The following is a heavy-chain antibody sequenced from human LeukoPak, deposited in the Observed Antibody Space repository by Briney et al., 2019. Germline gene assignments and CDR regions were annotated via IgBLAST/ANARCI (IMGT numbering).Heavy chain of an antibody. CDR1: GDSIRNYY. Sequence: SETLSLTCTVSGDSIRNYYWSWIRQPAGKGLEWIRRINTSGNSNYNPSLGSRVTMSVDTSKNQFSLNLSSVTAADKAVYYCAREGGGPRWLDPWGQGPLVTVSS. J-gene: IGHJ5*02. D-gene: IGHD6-25*01. CDR2: INTSGNS. CDR3: AREGGGPRWLDP. V-gene: IGHV4-4*07.